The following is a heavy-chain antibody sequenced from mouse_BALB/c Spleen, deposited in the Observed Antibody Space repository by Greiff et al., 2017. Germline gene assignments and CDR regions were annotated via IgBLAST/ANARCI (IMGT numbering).Heavy chain of an antibody. Sequence: EVQLVESGGGLVQPGGSRKLSCAASGFTFSSFGMHWVRQAPEKGLEWVAYISSGSSTIYYADTVKGRFTISRDNPKNTLFLQMTSLRSEDTAMYYCARSGTTVWGQGTLVTVSA. CDR3: ARSGTTV. D-gene: IGHD1-1*01. CDR1: GFTFSSFG. CDR2: ISSGSSTI. J-gene: IGHJ3*01. V-gene: IGHV5-17*02.